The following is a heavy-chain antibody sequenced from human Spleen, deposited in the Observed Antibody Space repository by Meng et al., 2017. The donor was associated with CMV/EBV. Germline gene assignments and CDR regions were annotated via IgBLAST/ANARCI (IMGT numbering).Heavy chain of an antibody. J-gene: IGHJ6*02. CDR2: IYYSGTT. V-gene: IGHV4-30-4*08. CDR3: AREGATTGITRVYAMDV. D-gene: IGHD4-17*01. CDR1: SISGSEHY. Sequence: SISGSEHYWNGIRQPPGKGLEWIGYIYYSGTTSYNPSLKSRVIMSVDTSKNQFSLKVDSVTAADTAVYYCAREGATTGITRVYAMDVWGQGTLVTVSS.